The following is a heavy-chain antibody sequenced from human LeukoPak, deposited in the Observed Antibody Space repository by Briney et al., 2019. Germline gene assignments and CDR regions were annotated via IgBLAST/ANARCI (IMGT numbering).Heavy chain of an antibody. Sequence: GGSLRLSCAASGFTFSNAWMSWVRQAPGKGLEWVGRIKSKTDGGTTDYAAPVKGRFTISRDDSKNTLYLQMNSLRAEDTAVYYCARYGLGDTFDIWGQGTVVTVSS. J-gene: IGHJ3*02. CDR1: GFTFSNAW. D-gene: IGHD4-17*01. CDR3: ARYGLGDTFDI. CDR2: IKSKTDGGTT. V-gene: IGHV3-15*01.